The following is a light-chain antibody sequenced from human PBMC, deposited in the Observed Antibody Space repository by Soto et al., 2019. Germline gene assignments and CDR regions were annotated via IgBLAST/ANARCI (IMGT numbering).Light chain of an antibody. J-gene: IGKJ4*01. CDR3: QQYGSSPLT. Sequence: EIVLTQSPGTLSLSPGERATLSCRASQSVSSSYLAWYQQKPGQAPRLLIYGASSRATGIPDRLRGSESGSDFTLTISRLEPEDCVVYYCQQYGSSPLTFGGGNKVEIK. CDR2: GAS. V-gene: IGKV3-20*01. CDR1: QSVSSSY.